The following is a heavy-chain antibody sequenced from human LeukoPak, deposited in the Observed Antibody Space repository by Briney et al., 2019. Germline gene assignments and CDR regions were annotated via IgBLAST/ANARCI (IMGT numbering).Heavy chain of an antibody. V-gene: IGHV4-59*11. D-gene: IGHD2-15*01. CDR1: GGSISSHY. CDR3: ARSFVVSRAFDI. J-gene: IGHJ3*02. Sequence: PSETLSLTCTVSGGSISSHYWSWIRQPPGKGLEWIGYIYYSGSTNHNPSLKSRVTISVDTSKNQFSLKLSSVTAADTAVYYCARSFVVSRAFDIWGQGTMVTVSS. CDR2: IYYSGST.